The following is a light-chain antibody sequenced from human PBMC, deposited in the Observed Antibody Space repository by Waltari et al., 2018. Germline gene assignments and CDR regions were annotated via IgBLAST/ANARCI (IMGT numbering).Light chain of an antibody. CDR2: EDK. J-gene: IGLJ2*01. CDR3: QAWDDRTVV. V-gene: IGLV3-1*01. Sequence: SYELTQPPSVSVSPGQTASITCSGDKLQTRHVCWYQHKSGQAPVLVMYEDKKLPSRIPERFSGSNSGNTATLTISGTQPIDEAEYYCQAWDDRTVVFGGGTKLTVL. CDR1: KLQTRH.